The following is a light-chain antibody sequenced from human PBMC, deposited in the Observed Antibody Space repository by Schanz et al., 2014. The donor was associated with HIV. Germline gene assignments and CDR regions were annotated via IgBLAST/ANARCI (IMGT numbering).Light chain of an antibody. V-gene: IGKV1-9*01. J-gene: IGKJ1*01. CDR2: AAS. CDR1: QGISSY. CDR3: QQSYSTTWT. Sequence: IQLTQSPSSLSASVGDRVTITCRASQGISSYLAWYPQKRGKAPKLLIYAASTLQSGVPSRFSGSGSGTDFTLTISSLQPEDFATYYCQQSYSTTWTFGQGTKVEIK.